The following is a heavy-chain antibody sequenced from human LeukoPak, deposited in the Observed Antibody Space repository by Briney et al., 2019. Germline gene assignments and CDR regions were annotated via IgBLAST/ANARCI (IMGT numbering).Heavy chain of an antibody. CDR3: AITRRDTLFDH. CDR2: VYHSGTT. V-gene: IGHV4-59*11. CDR1: GGSISYHY. J-gene: IGHJ4*02. D-gene: IGHD5-18*01. Sequence: PSETLSLTCTVSGGSISYHYCTWIRQPPGKGLEWIGYVYHSGTTNYNPSLRSRVTISFDTSKNHFSLRLTSLTAPDTAVYYCAITRRDTLFDHWGQGALVSVSS.